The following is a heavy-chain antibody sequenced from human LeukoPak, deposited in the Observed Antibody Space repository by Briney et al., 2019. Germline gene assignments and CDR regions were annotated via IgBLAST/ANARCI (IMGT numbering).Heavy chain of an antibody. D-gene: IGHD5-18*01. CDR2: INQDTSEK. V-gene: IGHV3-7*01. Sequence: GGSLRLSCATSGFTFSSYWMSWVRRAPGKGLEWVAHINQDTSEKYYVDSVKGRFTISRDNAKNSLYLQMNSLRVEDTAVYYCARPGGYTYGFFDYWGQGTLVTVSS. J-gene: IGHJ4*02. CDR1: GFTFSSYW. CDR3: ARPGGYTYGFFDY.